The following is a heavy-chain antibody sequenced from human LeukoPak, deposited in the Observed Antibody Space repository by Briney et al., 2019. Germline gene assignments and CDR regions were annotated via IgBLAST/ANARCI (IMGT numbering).Heavy chain of an antibody. CDR3: ARALGAGSYDEPLH. J-gene: IGHJ4*02. Sequence: ASVKVSCKASGYTFTSYGITWVRQAPGQGLEWMGWISGYNGKTYYAQKLQGRVTMTTDTSTSTAYMELRSLRSDDTAVYYCARALGAGSYDEPLHWGQGTLVSVSS. CDR1: GYTFTSYG. CDR2: ISGYNGKT. D-gene: IGHD3-10*01. V-gene: IGHV1-18*01.